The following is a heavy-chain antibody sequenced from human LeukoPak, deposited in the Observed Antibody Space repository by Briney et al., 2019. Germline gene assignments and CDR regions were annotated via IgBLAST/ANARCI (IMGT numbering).Heavy chain of an antibody. V-gene: IGHV3-30-3*01. CDR2: ISYDGSNK. CDR3: VGYNYNLRFDY. J-gene: IGHJ4*02. CDR1: GFTFSSYA. Sequence: GGSLRLSCAASGFTFSSYAMHWVRQAPGKGLEWVAVISYDGSNKYYADSVKGRFTISRDNSKNTLYLQMNSLRAEDTAVYYCVGYNYNLRFDYWGQGTLVTVSS. D-gene: IGHD1-1*01.